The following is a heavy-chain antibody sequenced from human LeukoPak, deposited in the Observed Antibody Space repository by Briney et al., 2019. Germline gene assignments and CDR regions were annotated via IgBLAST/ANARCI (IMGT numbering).Heavy chain of an antibody. CDR3: VRRADYGGRSRGDAFDI. Sequence: PSETLSLTCTVSGGSISSNSHYWGWIRQPPGKGLEWIGSIYYSGGTYYNPSLKSRVSISVDTSKNQFSLRLTSVTAADTAKYYCVRRADYGGRSRGDAFDIWGQGTMVTVSS. CDR2: IYYSGGT. D-gene: IGHD4-23*01. V-gene: IGHV4-39*01. CDR1: GGSISSNSHY. J-gene: IGHJ3*02.